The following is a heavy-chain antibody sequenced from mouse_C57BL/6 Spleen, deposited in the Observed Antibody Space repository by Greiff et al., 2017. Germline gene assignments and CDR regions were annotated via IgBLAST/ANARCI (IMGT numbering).Heavy chain of an antibody. CDR2: ISGGGGNT. CDR1: GFTFSSYT. V-gene: IGHV5-9*01. CDR3: ARRDYGDY. Sequence: EVKLQESGGGLVKPGGSLKLSCAASGFTFSSYTMSWVRQTPEKRLEWVATISGGGGNTYYPDSVKGRFTISRDNAKNTLYLQMGCLRSEDAALYYCARRDYGDYWGQGTTLTVSS. D-gene: IGHD2-4*01. J-gene: IGHJ2*01.